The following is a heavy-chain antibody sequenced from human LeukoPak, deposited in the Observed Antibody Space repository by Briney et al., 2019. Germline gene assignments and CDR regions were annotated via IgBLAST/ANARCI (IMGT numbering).Heavy chain of an antibody. J-gene: IGHJ6*03. Sequence: SETLSLICTVSGTSISSISYYWGWIRQPPGKGLEWIGSIYHSGSTYSNPSLKSRVTISVDTSKNQFSLELSSVTAADTAVYYCARHGSGFHTGIFYYYYMDVWGKGTTVTVSS. CDR1: GTSISSISYY. CDR2: IYHSGST. V-gene: IGHV4-39*01. D-gene: IGHD3-3*01. CDR3: ARHGSGFHTGIFYYYYMDV.